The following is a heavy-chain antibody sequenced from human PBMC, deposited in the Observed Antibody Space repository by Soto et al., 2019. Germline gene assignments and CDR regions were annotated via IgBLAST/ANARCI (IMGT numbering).Heavy chain of an antibody. V-gene: IGHV3-23*01. CDR2: FSATSENT. D-gene: IGHD2-2*01. J-gene: IGHJ4*02. Sequence: EVQLLESGGGLVQPGGSLRLSCVGSGFFFISYTMTWVRQAPGKGLEWVSSFSATSENTYYADSVRGRFTISRDNSKNTLVLQMNSLTAEDTAMYYCAKARDQEKVRIPFDYWGQGILVIVSS. CDR3: AKARDQEKVRIPFDY. CDR1: GFFFISYT.